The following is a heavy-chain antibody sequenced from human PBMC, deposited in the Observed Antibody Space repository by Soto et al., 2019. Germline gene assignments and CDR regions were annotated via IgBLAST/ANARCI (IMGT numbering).Heavy chain of an antibody. V-gene: IGHV4-34*01. CDR1: GGSFSGYY. CDR3: ARGLTYYDFWSGYSRGYYGMDV. Sequence: LSLTCAVYGGSFSGYYWSWIRQPPGKGLEWIGEINHSGSTNYNPSLKSRVTISVDTSKNQFSLKLSSVTAADTAVYYCARGLTYYDFWSGYSRGYYGMDVWGQGTTVTVSS. J-gene: IGHJ6*02. D-gene: IGHD3-3*01. CDR2: INHSGST.